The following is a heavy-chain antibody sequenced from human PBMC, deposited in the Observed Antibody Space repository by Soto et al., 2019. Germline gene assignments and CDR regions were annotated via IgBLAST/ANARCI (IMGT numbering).Heavy chain of an antibody. V-gene: IGHV3-30*18. J-gene: IGHJ4*02. CDR3: AKRVGGDGWAPGY. CDR2: IPYDGSNK. CDR1: GFTFSDYA. Sequence: QVQLVESGGGVVQPGRSLRLSCAASGFTFSDYAMHWVRQPPVKGLEWVAAIPYDGSNKYYVDSVKGRFTISRDNSKTTLYLQMNSLRAEDTAVYYCAKRVGGDGWAPGYWGQGTLVTVSS. D-gene: IGHD3-10*01.